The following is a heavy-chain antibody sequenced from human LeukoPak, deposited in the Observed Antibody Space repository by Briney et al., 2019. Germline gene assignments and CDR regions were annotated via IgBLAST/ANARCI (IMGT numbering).Heavy chain of an antibody. J-gene: IGHJ4*02. D-gene: IGHD3-16*01. V-gene: IGHV4-34*01. CDR1: GGSFSGYY. Sequence: PSETLSLTCAVYGGSFSGYYWSWIRQPPGKGLEWIGEINHSGSINYNPSLKSRVTISVDTSKNQFSLKLSSVTAADTAVYYCARGEGYGGNVALDYWGQGTLVTVSS. CDR2: INHSGSI. CDR3: ARGEGYGGNVALDY.